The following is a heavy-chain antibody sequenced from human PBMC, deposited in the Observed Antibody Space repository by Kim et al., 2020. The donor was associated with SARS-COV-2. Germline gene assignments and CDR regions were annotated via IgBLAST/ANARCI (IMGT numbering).Heavy chain of an antibody. J-gene: IGHJ3*02. Sequence: GGSLRLSCAASGFTFSSYGMHWVRQAPGKGLEWVSVIWYDGSNKYYADSVKGRFTISRDNSKNTLYLQMNSLRAEDTAVYYCARGAPAARPRADAFDIGG. CDR2: IWYDGSNK. CDR1: GFTFSSYG. V-gene: IGHV3-33*01. D-gene: IGHD6-6*01. CDR3: ARGAPAARPRADAFDI.